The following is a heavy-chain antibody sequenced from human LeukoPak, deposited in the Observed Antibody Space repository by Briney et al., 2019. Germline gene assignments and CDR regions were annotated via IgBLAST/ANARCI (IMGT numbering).Heavy chain of an antibody. V-gene: IGHV4-39*07. D-gene: IGHD3-22*01. CDR1: SGSISTSNYY. CDR3: AKSNGYGLIGI. J-gene: IGHJ3*02. Sequence: SETLSLTCTVSSGSISTSNYYWGWVRQPPGKALEWIGNNFYSGSTYYSPSLKSRVTISLDTTRNQFSLKLNFVTAADTAVYYCAKSNGYGLIGIWGQGTIVTVSS. CDR2: NFYSGST.